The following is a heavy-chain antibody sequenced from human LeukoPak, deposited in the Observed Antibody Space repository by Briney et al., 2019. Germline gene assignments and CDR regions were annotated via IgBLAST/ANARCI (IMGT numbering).Heavy chain of an antibody. V-gene: IGHV4-61*01. Sequence: SETLSLTCTVSGGSVSSGLNKWSWIRQPPGKELEWIGDISYSGSASYNPSLRSRVTISLDTSTNQFSLTLGSVTAADTAVYYCAREAECSGGSCYSYGWFDPWGQGTQVIVSS. J-gene: IGHJ5*02. CDR3: AREAECSGGSCYSYGWFDP. CDR2: ISYSGSA. D-gene: IGHD2-15*01. CDR1: GGSVSSGLNK.